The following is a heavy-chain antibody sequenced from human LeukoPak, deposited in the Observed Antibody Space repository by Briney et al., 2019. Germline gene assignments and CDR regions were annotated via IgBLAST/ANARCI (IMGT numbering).Heavy chain of an antibody. J-gene: IGHJ6*02. D-gene: IGHD2-15*01. CDR2: TYYRSRWYY. CDR3: ARDPGYYYAMDV. V-gene: IGHV6-1*01. Sequence: SQTLSLTCAISGDSVSSNTAAWNWVRQSPSRGLEWLGRTYYRSRWYYDYATSVSSRMAINTDTSKNLFSLQLNSVTPEDTAVYYCARDPGYYYAMDVWGQGTTVTVSS. CDR1: GDSVSSNTAA.